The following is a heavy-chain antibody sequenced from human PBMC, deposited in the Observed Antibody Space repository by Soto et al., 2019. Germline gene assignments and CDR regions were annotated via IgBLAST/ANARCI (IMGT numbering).Heavy chain of an antibody. CDR1: GYTFTSYY. CDR3: ARDLTIFGVVPASGLDY. Sequence: GASVKVSCKASGYTFTSYYMHWVRQAPGQGLEWMGIINPSGGSTSYAQKFQGRVTMTRDTSTSTVYMELSSLRSEDTAVYYCARDLTIFGVVPASGLDYWGQGTLVTVSS. CDR2: INPSGGST. D-gene: IGHD3-3*01. V-gene: IGHV1-46*01. J-gene: IGHJ4*02.